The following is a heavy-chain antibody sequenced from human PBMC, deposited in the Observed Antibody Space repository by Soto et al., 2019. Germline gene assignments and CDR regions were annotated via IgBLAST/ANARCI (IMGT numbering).Heavy chain of an antibody. V-gene: IGHV4-39*01. CDR1: GGSISSSSYY. J-gene: IGHJ4*02. CDR3: ARRRRITIFGVVGPFDY. D-gene: IGHD3-3*01. Sequence: SETLSLTCTVSGGSISSSSYYWGWIRQPPGKGLEWIGSIYYSGSTYYNPSLKSRVTISVDTSKNQFSLKLSSVTAADTAVYYFARRRRITIFGVVGPFDYWGQGTLVTVSS. CDR2: IYYSGST.